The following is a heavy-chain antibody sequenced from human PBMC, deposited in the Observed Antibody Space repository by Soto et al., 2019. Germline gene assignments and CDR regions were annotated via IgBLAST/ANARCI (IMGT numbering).Heavy chain of an antibody. CDR1: GYTFTSYS. CDR3: ARDHNLSSMLYYMEF. J-gene: IGHJ6*01. Sequence: SVKVSCKASGYTFTSYSMHWVRQAPGPGLEWMGIINTSSGRTSYAQNFQGRVTMTSDTSTSIVYMEMSSLKSEDTAVYYCARDHNLSSMLYYMEFWRQGPRVAVSS. V-gene: IGHV1-46*01. CDR2: INTSSGRT. D-gene: IGHD3-10*01.